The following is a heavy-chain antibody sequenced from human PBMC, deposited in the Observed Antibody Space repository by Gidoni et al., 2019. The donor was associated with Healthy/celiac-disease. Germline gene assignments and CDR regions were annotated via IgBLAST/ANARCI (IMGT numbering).Heavy chain of an antibody. D-gene: IGHD1-26*01. Sequence: QVQLVQSGSELKKPGASVKVSCKASGYTSTSYAMNWVRQYPGQGLEWMGWINTNTGNPTYAQGFTGRFVFSWDTSVSTAYLQISSLKAEDTAVYYCARDQVEGGATTGEDDYWGQGTLVTVSS. CDR2: INTNTGNP. CDR3: ARDQVEGGATTGEDDY. CDR1: GYTSTSYA. J-gene: IGHJ4*02. V-gene: IGHV7-4-1*02.